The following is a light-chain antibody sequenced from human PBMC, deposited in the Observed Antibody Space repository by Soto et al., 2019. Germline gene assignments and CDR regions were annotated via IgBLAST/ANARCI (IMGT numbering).Light chain of an antibody. J-gene: IGKJ1*01. CDR3: QQHYNTPWT. V-gene: IGKV4-1*01. CDR2: WAS. CDR1: QSVLYSSNNKNY. Sequence: DIVMTQSPDSLAVSLGERATINCKSSQSVLYSSNNKNYLAWYQQKAGQPPKLLIYWASTRESGVPDRFSGSGSGTDFTLTISSLQAEDVAVYYCQQHYNTPWTFDQGTKVEI.